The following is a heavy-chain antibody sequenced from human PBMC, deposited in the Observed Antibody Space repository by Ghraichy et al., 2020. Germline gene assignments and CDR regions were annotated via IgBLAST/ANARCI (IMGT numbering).Heavy chain of an antibody. V-gene: IGHV3-30*02. D-gene: IGHD5-24*01. CDR3: AAEMATIKNFGY. CDR2: IGYDGSST. CDR1: GFTFSTYG. J-gene: IGHJ4*02. Sequence: SCGASGFTFSTYGMHWVRQAPDKGLEWVAYIGYDGSSTYYADSVKGRFAISRDNSKNTVHLQMNSLRGEDTAVYYCAAEMATIKNFGYWGQGTLVTVSS.